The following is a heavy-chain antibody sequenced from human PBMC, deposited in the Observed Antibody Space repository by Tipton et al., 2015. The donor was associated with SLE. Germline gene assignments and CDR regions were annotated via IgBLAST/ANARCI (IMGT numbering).Heavy chain of an antibody. Sequence: QSGAEVKKPGASVKVSCEASGYRFSDKYMHWVRQAPGQGLEWMGWIFPNNGDTHYAQKFQGRVTMTRDTSISTVYTELSRLRSDDTAIYYCVRENWFYDFWGQGTLVTVSS. D-gene: IGHD3-10*01. J-gene: IGHJ4*02. CDR3: VRENWFYDF. V-gene: IGHV1-2*02. CDR1: GYRFSDKY. CDR2: IFPNNGDT.